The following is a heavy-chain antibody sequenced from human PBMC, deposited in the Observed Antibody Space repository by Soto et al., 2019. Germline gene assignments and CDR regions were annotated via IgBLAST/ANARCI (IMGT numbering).Heavy chain of an antibody. Sequence: QVQLQQWGAGLLKPSETLSLTCVVYGGSLSGYYWSWIRQPPGKGLEWIREIKDGGLTNYSPSLKSRATISADTPKNQVSLKLRSVTAADRAVYYCARGQEGVVATHWDQGTLVTVSS. J-gene: IGHJ4*02. D-gene: IGHD5-12*01. CDR2: IKDGGLT. CDR3: ARGQEGVVATH. CDR1: GGSLSGYY. V-gene: IGHV4-34*01.